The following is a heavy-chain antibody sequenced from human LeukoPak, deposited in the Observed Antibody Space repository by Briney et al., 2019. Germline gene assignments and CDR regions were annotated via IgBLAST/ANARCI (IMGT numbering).Heavy chain of an antibody. V-gene: IGHV4-59*01. J-gene: IGHJ4*02. D-gene: IGHD1-26*01. CDR1: GGSISSYY. CDR3: ARGVNSGYFDY. Sequence: PSETLSLTCTVSGGSISSYYWSWIRQPPGKGLEWIAYIYYSGSTNYNPSLKSRVTISVDTSKNQFSLKLTSVTAADTAVYYCARGVNSGYFDYCGQGTLVTVSS. CDR2: IYYSGST.